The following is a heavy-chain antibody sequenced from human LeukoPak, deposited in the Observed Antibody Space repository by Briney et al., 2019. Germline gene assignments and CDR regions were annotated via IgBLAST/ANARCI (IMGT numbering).Heavy chain of an antibody. CDR1: GGSISSGSYY. Sequence: PSETLSLTCTVSGGSISSGSYYWSWIRQPAGKGLEWIGRIYTSGSTNYNPSLKSRVTISVDTSKNQFSLKLSSVTAADTAVYYCARAIITMVRGVSAPNWFDPWGQGTLVTVSS. V-gene: IGHV4-61*02. J-gene: IGHJ5*02. D-gene: IGHD3-10*01. CDR2: IYTSGST. CDR3: ARAIITMVRGVSAPNWFDP.